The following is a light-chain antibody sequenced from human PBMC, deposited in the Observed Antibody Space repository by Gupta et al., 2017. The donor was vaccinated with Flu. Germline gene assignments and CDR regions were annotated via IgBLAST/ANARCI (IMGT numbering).Light chain of an antibody. V-gene: IGKV4-1*01. CDR2: GAS. Sequence: NCKCTQNVWYSQNNKNYLAWYQHKPGQPPRLLIYGASNRESGVPDRFSGSGSGTDFTLTISSLQAEDVAVYYCHQHTTTPWTFGQGTKVEIK. CDR3: HQHTTTPWT. CDR1: QNVWYSQNNKNY. J-gene: IGKJ1*01.